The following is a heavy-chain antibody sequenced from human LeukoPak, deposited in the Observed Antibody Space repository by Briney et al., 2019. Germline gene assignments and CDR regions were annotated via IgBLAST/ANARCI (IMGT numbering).Heavy chain of an antibody. CDR2: ISAYNGNT. CDR1: GYTFTSYG. CDR3: ASPGILTGTDAFDI. J-gene: IGHJ3*02. D-gene: IGHD3-9*01. Sequence: GASVKVSCKASGYTFTSYGISWVRQAPGQGLEWMGWISAYNGNTNYAQKLQGRVTMTTDTSTSTAYMELSRLRSDDTAVYYCASPGILTGTDAFDIWGQGTMVTVSS. V-gene: IGHV1-18*01.